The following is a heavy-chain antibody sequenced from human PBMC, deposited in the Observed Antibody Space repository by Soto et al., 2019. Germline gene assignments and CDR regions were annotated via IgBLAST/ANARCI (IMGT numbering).Heavy chain of an antibody. V-gene: IGHV3-48*01. D-gene: IGHD3-22*01. CDR2: ISSSSSTI. Sequence: GGALRLSCAASGFTFSSYSMNWVRQAPGKGLEWGSYISSSSSTIYYADSVKGRFTISRDNAKNELYLQMNSLRAEDTAVYYCARPYDSSGYDWYFDLWGRGTLVTVSS. CDR3: ARPYDSSGYDWYFDL. CDR1: GFTFSSYS. J-gene: IGHJ2*01.